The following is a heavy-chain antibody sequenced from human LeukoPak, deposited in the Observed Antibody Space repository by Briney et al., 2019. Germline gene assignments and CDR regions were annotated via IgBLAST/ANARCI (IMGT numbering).Heavy chain of an antibody. CDR1: GYTFTTYA. CDR2: INPNSGGT. CDR3: ASSVGAKAYWYFDL. D-gene: IGHD1-26*01. V-gene: IGHV1-2*02. J-gene: IGHJ2*01. Sequence: ASVKVSCKASGYTFTTYAMNWLRQAPGQGLEWMGWINPNSGGTNYAQKFQGRVTMTRDTSISTAYMELSRLRSDDTAVYYCASSVGAKAYWYFDLWGRGTLVTVSS.